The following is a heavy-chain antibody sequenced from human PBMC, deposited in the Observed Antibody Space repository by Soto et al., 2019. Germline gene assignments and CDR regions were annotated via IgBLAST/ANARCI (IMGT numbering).Heavy chain of an antibody. CDR3: ARHTRSHSNKDYYYGMDV. Sequence: PGESLKISCKGSGYSFTSYWIGWVRQMPGKGLEWMGIIYPGDSDTRYSPSFQGQVTISADKSISTAYLQWSSLKASDTAMYYCARHTRSHSNKDYYYGMDVWGQGTTVTVSS. J-gene: IGHJ6*02. CDR1: GYSFTSYW. D-gene: IGHD4-4*01. V-gene: IGHV5-51*01. CDR2: IYPGDSDT.